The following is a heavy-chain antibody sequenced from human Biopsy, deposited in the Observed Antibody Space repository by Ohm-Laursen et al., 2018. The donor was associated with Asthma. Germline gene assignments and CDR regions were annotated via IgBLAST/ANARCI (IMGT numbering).Heavy chain of an antibody. J-gene: IGHJ3*02. V-gene: IGHV3-30*14. Sequence: SLRLSCTASGFMFSDYVFHWVRQAPGKGLEWVAIISYDGTNTYYADSVKGRFTISRDNSKNTLSLQMNSLRAEDTAVYYCARAYGGSFFSGSFDIWGQGTMVTVSS. D-gene: IGHD4-23*01. CDR1: GFMFSDYV. CDR2: ISYDGTNT. CDR3: ARAYGGSFFSGSFDI.